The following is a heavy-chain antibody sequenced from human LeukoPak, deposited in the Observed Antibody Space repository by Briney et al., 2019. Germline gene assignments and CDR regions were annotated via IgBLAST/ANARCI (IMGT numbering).Heavy chain of an antibody. J-gene: IGHJ3*01. Sequence: GASVKVSCKASGYTFTDYYIHWVRQAPGQGLEWMGWVNPNSGGTNYAQKFQGRVTMTRDTSISTAYMELSRLRSDDTAVYYCARASEWAGGYYYDSSGYYWSLDVWGQGTMVTVSS. CDR3: ARASEWAGGYYYDSSGYYWSLDV. CDR2: VNPNSGGT. CDR1: GYTFTDYY. D-gene: IGHD3-22*01. V-gene: IGHV1-2*02.